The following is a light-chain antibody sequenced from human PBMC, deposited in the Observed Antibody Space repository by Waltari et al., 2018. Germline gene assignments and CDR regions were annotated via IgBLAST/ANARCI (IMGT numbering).Light chain of an antibody. J-gene: IGKJ4*01. CDR3: QQYGSSPQVT. CDR1: QSVSSSY. CDR2: GAS. V-gene: IGKV3-20*01. Sequence: EIVLTQSPGTLSLSPGERATLSCRASQSVSSSYLAGYQQKPGQAPRLRIYGASSRATGIPDRFSGSGSGTDFTLTISRLEPEDFAVYYCQQYGSSPQVTFGGGTKVEIK.